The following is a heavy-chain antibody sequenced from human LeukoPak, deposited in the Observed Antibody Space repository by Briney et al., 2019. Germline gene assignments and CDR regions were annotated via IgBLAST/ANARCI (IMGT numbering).Heavy chain of an antibody. CDR3: AREWQYQFDY. D-gene: IGHD4-11*01. CDR2: VYHSGIT. V-gene: IGHV4-39*07. J-gene: IGHJ4*02. Sequence: SETLSLTCTVSGGSISSYYWAWLRQPPGGGLEWIGSVYHSGITYYTPSLKSRFSIAVDASKNHFSLKVTAVTAADTAVYYCAREWQYQFDYWGQGSLVTISS. CDR1: GGSISSYY.